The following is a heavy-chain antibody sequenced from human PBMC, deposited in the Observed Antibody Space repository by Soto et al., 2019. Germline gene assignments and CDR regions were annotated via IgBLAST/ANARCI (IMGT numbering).Heavy chain of an antibody. J-gene: IGHJ3*02. CDR1: GFTFSSHG. Sequence: QVQLVESGGGVVQPGKSLRLSCAASGFTFSSHGMHWVRQAPGKGLEWVAFIWHDGGNKYYADSVKGQFTIFRDNLRDTLYLQMIGLRDDDTAVYYCVAPYYTEAFDIWGQGTMVMVSS. CDR2: IWHDGGNK. CDR3: VAPYYTEAFDI. D-gene: IGHD3-10*01. V-gene: IGHV3-33*01.